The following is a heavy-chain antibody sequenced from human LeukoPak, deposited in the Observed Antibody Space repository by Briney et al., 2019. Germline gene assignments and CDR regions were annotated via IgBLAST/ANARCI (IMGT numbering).Heavy chain of an antibody. J-gene: IGHJ4*02. V-gene: IGHV3-49*04. CDR2: IRSKAYGGTT. CDR1: GFTFGDYA. CDR3: TVSAAAGYYFDY. Sequence: GGSLRLSCTASGFTFGDYAMSWVRQAPGKGLEWVGFIRSKAYGGTTEYAASVKGRYTISRDDSKSIAYLQMNSLKTEDTAVYYCTVSAAAGYYFDYWGQGTLVTVSS. D-gene: IGHD6-13*01.